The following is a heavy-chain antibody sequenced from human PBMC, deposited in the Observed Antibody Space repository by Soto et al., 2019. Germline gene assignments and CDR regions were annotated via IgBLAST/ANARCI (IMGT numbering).Heavy chain of an antibody. J-gene: IGHJ4*02. D-gene: IGHD2-15*01. CDR3: ARVPSSSGRAHFDY. V-gene: IGHV3-30*03. CDR1: GFTFDDYG. Sequence: GGSLRLSCAASGFTFDDYGMSWARQAPGKGLEWVAVISYDGSNKYYADSVKGRFTISRDNSKNTLYLQMNSLRAEDTAVYYCARVPSSSGRAHFDYWGQGTLVTVSS. CDR2: ISYDGSNK.